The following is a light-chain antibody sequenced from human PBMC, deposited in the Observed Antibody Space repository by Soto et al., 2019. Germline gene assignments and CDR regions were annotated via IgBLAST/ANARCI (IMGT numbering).Light chain of an antibody. CDR2: RAS. CDR1: HSISNW. CDR3: QQSNTFLT. Sequence: DIQMTQSPSALSASVGDRVTITCRASHSISNWLAWYQQKPGKAPKLLIYRASSLQSGVPPRFSGGGSGTEFTLTISSLQPDDVATYYCQQSNTFLTFGGGTKVEIK. J-gene: IGKJ4*01. V-gene: IGKV1-5*03.